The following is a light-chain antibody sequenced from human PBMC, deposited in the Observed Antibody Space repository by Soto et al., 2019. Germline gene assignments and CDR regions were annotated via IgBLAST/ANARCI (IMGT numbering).Light chain of an antibody. CDR2: EVS. V-gene: IGLV2-14*01. J-gene: IGLJ1*01. CDR3: TSYSGSSSLYV. Sequence: QSALTQPASVSGSPGQSITISCTGTSSDIGGYKYVSWYQQYSGKAPKLIIYEVSNRPSGVSDRFSGSKSGNTASLTISGLQAEDEADYYCTSYSGSSSLYVFGTGTKLTVL. CDR1: SSDIGGYKY.